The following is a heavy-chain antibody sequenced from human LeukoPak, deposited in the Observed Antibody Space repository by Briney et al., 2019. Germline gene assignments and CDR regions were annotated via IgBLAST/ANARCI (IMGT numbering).Heavy chain of an antibody. Sequence: GESLKISCKISGYRLTDNWIGWMRQVPGKGLEWLGLIYPGDSDTRYSPSFQGQVTISADKSISTAYLQWSSLKASDTAMYYCARQLGADYDFLTGPYYFDYWGQGTLVTVSS. CDR3: ARQLGADYDFLTGPYYFDY. D-gene: IGHD3-9*01. CDR2: IYPGDSDT. J-gene: IGHJ4*02. CDR1: GYRLTDNW. V-gene: IGHV5-51*01.